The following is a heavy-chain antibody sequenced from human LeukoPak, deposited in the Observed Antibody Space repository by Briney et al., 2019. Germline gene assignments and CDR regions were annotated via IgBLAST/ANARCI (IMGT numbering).Heavy chain of an antibody. J-gene: IGHJ4*02. D-gene: IGHD3-9*01. CDR2: IYTSGST. Sequence: PSETLSLTCTVSGGSISSGSYYWSWIRQPAGKGLEWIMRIYTSGSTNYNPSLKSRITISVDTSKNQFSLKLSSVTAADTAVYYCASGLRYFDLYYWGQGTLVTVSS. CDR3: ASGLRYFDLYY. CDR1: GGSISSGSYY. V-gene: IGHV4-61*02.